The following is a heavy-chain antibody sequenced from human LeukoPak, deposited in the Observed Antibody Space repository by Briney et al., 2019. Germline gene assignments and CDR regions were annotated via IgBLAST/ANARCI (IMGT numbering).Heavy chain of an antibody. CDR3: AKEDGDYVYGY. Sequence: GSLRLSCAASGFTFSSYALSWVRQAPGKGLEWVSSISGSNNNTYYADSVKGRFTISRDNSKNTLYLQMNSLRAEDTAVYYCAKEDGDYVYGYWGQGTLVTVSS. J-gene: IGHJ4*01. CDR1: GFTFSSYA. CDR2: ISGSNNNT. V-gene: IGHV3-23*01. D-gene: IGHD4-17*01.